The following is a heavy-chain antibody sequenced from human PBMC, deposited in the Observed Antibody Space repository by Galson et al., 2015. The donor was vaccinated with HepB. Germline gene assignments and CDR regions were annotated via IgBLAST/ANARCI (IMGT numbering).Heavy chain of an antibody. CDR2: ISSSSSYI. Sequence: SLRLSCAASGFTFSSYSMNWVRQAPGKGLEWVSSISSSSSYIYYADSVKGRFTISRDNAKNSLYLQMNSLRAEDTAVYYCARDITIFGAYGMDVWGQGTTVTVSS. D-gene: IGHD3-3*01. V-gene: IGHV3-21*01. CDR1: GFTFSSYS. J-gene: IGHJ6*02. CDR3: ARDITIFGAYGMDV.